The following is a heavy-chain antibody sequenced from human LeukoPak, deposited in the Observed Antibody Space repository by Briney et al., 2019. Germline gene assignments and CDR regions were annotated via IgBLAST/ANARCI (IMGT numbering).Heavy chain of an antibody. V-gene: IGHV4-4*02. J-gene: IGHJ3*02. D-gene: IGHD3-22*01. CDR3: ARRRYYDSSPAFDI. CDR1: GGSISSSNW. Sequence: PSGTLSLTCAVSGGSISSSNWWSWVRQPPGKGLEWIGEIYHSGSTNYNPSLKSRVTISVDKSKNQFSLKLSSVTAADTAVYYCARRRYYDSSPAFDIWGQGTMVTVSS. CDR2: IYHSGST.